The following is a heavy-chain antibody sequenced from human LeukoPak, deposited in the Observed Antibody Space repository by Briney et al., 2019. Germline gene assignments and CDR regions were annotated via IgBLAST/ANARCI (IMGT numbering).Heavy chain of an antibody. CDR2: IIPIFGTA. V-gene: IGHV1-69*01. CDR1: GGTFSSYA. CDR3: AREPLGITGTPYYFDY. Sequence: SVKVSCKASGGTFSSYAISWMRQAPGQGLEWMGGIIPIFGTANYAQKFQGRVTITADESTSTAYMELSSLRSEDTAVYYCAREPLGITGTPYYFDYWGQGTLVTVSS. D-gene: IGHD1-20*01. J-gene: IGHJ4*02.